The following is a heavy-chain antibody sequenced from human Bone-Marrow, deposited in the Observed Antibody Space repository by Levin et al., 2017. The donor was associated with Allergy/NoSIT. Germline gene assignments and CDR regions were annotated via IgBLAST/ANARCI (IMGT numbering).Heavy chain of an antibody. D-gene: IGHD2-15*01. V-gene: IGHV3-23*01. J-gene: IGHJ4*02. Sequence: GESLKISCAASGFTFSSYAMSWVRQAPGKGLEWVSAISGSGGSTYYADSVKGRFTISRDNSKNTLYLQMNSLRAEDTAVYYCAKDLGGNRDCSGGSCYFDYWGQGTLVTVSS. CDR2: ISGSGGST. CDR3: AKDLGGNRDCSGGSCYFDY. CDR1: GFTFSSYA.